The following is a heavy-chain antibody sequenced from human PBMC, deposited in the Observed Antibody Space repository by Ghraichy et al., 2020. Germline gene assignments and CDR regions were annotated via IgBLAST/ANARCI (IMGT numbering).Heavy chain of an antibody. CDR1: GDSVSSNSAA. CDR2: TYYRSKWYN. Sequence: SQTLSLTCAISGDSVSSNSAAWNWIRQSPSRGLEWLGRTYYRSKWYNDYAVSVKSRITINPDTSKNQFSLQLNSVTPEDTAVYYCARDLKGRYSYGYSGYFDLWGRGTLVTVSS. CDR3: ARDLKGRYSYGYSGYFDL. D-gene: IGHD5-18*01. J-gene: IGHJ2*01. V-gene: IGHV6-1*01.